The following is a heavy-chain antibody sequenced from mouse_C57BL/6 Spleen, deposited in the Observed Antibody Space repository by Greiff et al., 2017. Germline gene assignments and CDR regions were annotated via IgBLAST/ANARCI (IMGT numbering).Heavy chain of an antibody. Sequence: EVKVVESGPELVKPGASVKISCKASGYSFTGYSMNWVKQSPEKSLEWIGEITPSTGGTTYNQKFTAKATLTVDKSSSTAYMQLKILTSDDSAVYYCARSSGNYDAMDYWGQGTSVTVSS. V-gene: IGHV1-42*01. CDR3: ARSSGNYDAMDY. CDR2: ITPSTGGT. J-gene: IGHJ4*01. CDR1: GYSFTGYS. D-gene: IGHD1-3*01.